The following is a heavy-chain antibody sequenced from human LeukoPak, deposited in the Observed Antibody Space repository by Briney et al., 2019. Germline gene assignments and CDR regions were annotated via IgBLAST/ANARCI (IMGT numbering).Heavy chain of an antibody. V-gene: IGHV1-18*01. J-gene: IGHJ4*02. CDR3: ARGDPLPVNWGFDY. CDR1: GYTFTSYG. D-gene: IGHD7-27*01. CDR2: ISAYNGNT. Sequence: GASVKVSCKASGYTFTSYGLSWVRQAPGQGLECMGWISAYNGNTNYAQKLQGRVTMTTDTSTSTAYMELRSLRSDDTAVYYCARGDPLPVNWGFDYWGQGTLVTVSS.